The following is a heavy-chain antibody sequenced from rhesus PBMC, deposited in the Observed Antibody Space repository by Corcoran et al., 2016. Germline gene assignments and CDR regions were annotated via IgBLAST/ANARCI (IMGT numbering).Heavy chain of an antibody. CDR2: VDPEDGEA. Sequence: EVQLVQSGAEVKKPGASAKISCKASGYTFTDPYLHWLRPAPGKGLEWMGRVDPEDGEAIHAQKFQDRVTITADTSTDTAYMELSSLRSEDTAVYYCATGGGNYASYWLYFDYWGQGVLVTVSS. CDR1: GYTFTDPY. J-gene: IGHJ4*01. V-gene: IGHV1-111*02. D-gene: IGHD1-44*01. CDR3: ATGGGNYASYWLYFDY.